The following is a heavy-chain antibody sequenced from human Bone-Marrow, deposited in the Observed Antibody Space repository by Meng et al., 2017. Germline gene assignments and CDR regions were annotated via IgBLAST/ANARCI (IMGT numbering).Heavy chain of an antibody. CDR2: IYYSGSN. J-gene: IGHJ5*02. Sequence: SETLSLTCTVSGGSISSYYWSWIRQPPGKGLEWIGYIYYSGSNNYNTSVKSRVTISVDTSKNQFSLKLSSVTAADTAVYYCARDFGRPWGQGTLVTVSS. D-gene: IGHD3-10*01. V-gene: IGHV4-59*01. CDR1: GGSISSYY. CDR3: ARDFGRP.